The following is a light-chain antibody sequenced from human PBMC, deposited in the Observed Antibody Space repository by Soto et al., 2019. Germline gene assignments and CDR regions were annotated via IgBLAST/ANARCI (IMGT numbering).Light chain of an antibody. V-gene: IGKV1-33*01. Sequence: DIQMTQSPSSLSASVGDRVTITCQASQDISNYLNWYQQKPGKAPKLLIYDASNLETGVPSRFSGSGSGTDFTVTISSLQPEDIATYYCQQYDNLPPYTFVQGTKLEIK. CDR1: QDISNY. CDR3: QQYDNLPPYT. J-gene: IGKJ2*01. CDR2: DAS.